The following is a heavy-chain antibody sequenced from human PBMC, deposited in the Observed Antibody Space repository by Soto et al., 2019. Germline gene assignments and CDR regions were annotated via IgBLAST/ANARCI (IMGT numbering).Heavy chain of an antibody. D-gene: IGHD3-22*01. CDR1: GFSFDNYA. Sequence: GGSLRLSCAVSGFSFDNYAMNWVRLAPGKGLEWVSSISGGGTGTYSADAVRGRFTISSDKSRNTVYLQMSSLRAEDTAVYYCAKGHYYDNVGNWVANQAFDSWGQGSLVTDSS. CDR2: ISGGGTGT. CDR3: AKGHYYDNVGNWVANQAFDS. V-gene: IGHV3-23*01. J-gene: IGHJ4*02.